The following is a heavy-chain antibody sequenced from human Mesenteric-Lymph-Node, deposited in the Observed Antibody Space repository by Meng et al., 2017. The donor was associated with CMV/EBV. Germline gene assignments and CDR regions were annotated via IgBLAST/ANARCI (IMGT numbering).Heavy chain of an antibody. Sequence: ASVKVSCKASGYTFTSNYIHCVRQAPGRGLEWVGVINPSGGRTSYAQKFQGRVTMTRDTSTSTVYMELRSLRSEDTAVYYCARDRHARGWTAPHNYDYYGLDVWGQGTTVTVSS. D-gene: IGHD3/OR15-3a*01. CDR1: GYTFTSNY. CDR3: ARDRHARGWTAPHNYDYYGLDV. V-gene: IGHV1-46*01. J-gene: IGHJ6*02. CDR2: INPSGGRT.